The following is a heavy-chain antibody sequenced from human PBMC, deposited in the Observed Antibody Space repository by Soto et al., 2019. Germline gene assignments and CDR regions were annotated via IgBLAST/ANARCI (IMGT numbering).Heavy chain of an antibody. V-gene: IGHV3-30*18. D-gene: IGHD6-6*01. CDR2: ISYDGSNK. J-gene: IGHJ4*02. CDR3: AKGYSSSSLIDY. CDR1: GFTFSSYG. Sequence: QVQLVESGGGVVQPGRSLRLSCAASGFTFSSYGMHWVRQAPGKGLEWVAVISYDGSNKYYADSVKGRFTISRDNSKNTLYLQMNSLRAEDTAVYYCAKGYSSSSLIDYWGQGTLVTVSS.